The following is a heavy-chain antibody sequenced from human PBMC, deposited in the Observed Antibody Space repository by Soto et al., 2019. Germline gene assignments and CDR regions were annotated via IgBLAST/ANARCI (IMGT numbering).Heavy chain of an antibody. CDR2: MNPNSGNT. D-gene: IGHD3-16*02. V-gene: IGHV1-8*01. CDR3: ARGRAPEDYIWGSYRLFDY. CDR1: GYTFTSYD. Sequence: ASVKVSCKASGYTFTSYDINWVRQATGQGLEWMGWMNPNSGNTGYAQKFQGRVTMTRNTSISTAYMELSSLRSEDTAVYYCARGRAPEDYIWGSYRLFDYWGQGTLVTVSS. J-gene: IGHJ4*02.